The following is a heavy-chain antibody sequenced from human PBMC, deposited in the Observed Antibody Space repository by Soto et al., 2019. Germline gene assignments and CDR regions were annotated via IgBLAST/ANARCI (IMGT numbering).Heavy chain of an antibody. D-gene: IGHD2-2*01. V-gene: IGHV1-2*02. Sequence: GASVKVSCKASGYTFTGYYIHWVRQAPGQGLEWMGWINPKTGGTKYAPNFRRRVTFTSETSISTAYMEVPTLRSDDTAVYYCAREGIVVVPAAHLNYYYYGMDVWGQGTTVTVSS. J-gene: IGHJ6*02. CDR2: INPKTGGT. CDR1: GYTFTGYY. CDR3: AREGIVVVPAAHLNYYYYGMDV.